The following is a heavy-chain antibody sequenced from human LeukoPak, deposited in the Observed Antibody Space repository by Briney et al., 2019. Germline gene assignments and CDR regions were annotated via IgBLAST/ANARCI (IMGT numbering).Heavy chain of an antibody. CDR3: ARAEDVAAAGKGFDY. V-gene: IGHV1-46*01. J-gene: IGHJ4*02. Sequence: ASVKVSCKASGYTFTSYYMHWVRQAPGQGLEWMGIINPSGGNTSYAQKFQGRVTMTRDTSTSTVYMELSSLRSEDTAVYYCARAEDVAAAGKGFDYWGQGTLVTVSS. CDR1: GYTFTSYY. CDR2: INPSGGNT. D-gene: IGHD6-13*01.